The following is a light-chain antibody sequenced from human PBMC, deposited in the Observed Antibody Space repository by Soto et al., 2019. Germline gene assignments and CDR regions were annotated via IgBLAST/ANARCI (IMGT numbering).Light chain of an antibody. CDR1: QSLVHSDGIAY. J-gene: IGKJ5*01. Sequence: DVVMTQSPLPLPVTLGQPASISCRSNQSLVHSDGIAYFSWFQQRPGRSPRRLIYKVSNRDSGVPARLSGSGSGTDFALKISRVEAEDVGVYYCMQGTHWPITFGQGTRLEIK. V-gene: IGKV2-30*02. CDR2: KVS. CDR3: MQGTHWPIT.